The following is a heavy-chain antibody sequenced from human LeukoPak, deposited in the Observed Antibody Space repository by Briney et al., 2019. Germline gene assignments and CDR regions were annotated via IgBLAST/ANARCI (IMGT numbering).Heavy chain of an antibody. CDR2: IYPGDSDT. D-gene: IGHD2-2*01. J-gene: IGHJ4*02. CDR3: ARQYHLLQSSYYFDY. CDR1: GYSFTSYW. Sequence: GESLKISCKGSGYSFTSYWIGWVRQMTGKGLEWMGIIYPGDSDTRYSPSFQGQVTISADKSISTAYLQWSSLKASDTAMYYCARQYHLLQSSYYFDYWGQGTLVTVSS. V-gene: IGHV5-51*01.